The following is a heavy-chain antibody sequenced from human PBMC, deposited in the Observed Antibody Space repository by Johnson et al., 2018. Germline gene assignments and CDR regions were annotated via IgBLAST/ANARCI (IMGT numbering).Heavy chain of an antibody. J-gene: IGHJ3*02. CDR1: GGSISSSSYN. CDR3: VRRGGYCSGGGCYSRAFDI. D-gene: IGHD2-15*01. Sequence: QVQLQESGPGLVKPSETLSLTCTVSGGSISSSSYNWGWIRQPPGKGLEWIGSIYYSGSTYYNPSLKSRVTISVDTSKNQFSLKLGSVTAADTAVYYCVRRGGYCSGGGCYSRAFDIWGQGTMVTVSS. V-gene: IGHV4-39*01. CDR2: IYYSGST.